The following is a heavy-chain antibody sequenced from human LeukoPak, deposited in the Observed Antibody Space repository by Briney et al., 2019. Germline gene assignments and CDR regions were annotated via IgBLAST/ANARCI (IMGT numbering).Heavy chain of an antibody. J-gene: IGHJ4*02. D-gene: IGHD1-26*01. CDR2: IIPIFATP. V-gene: IGHV1-69*13. Sequence: ASVKVSCKASGYTFTSYGISWVRQAPGQGLEWMGGIIPIFATPNYAQKFQGRVTITADESTSTAYMELSSLRSEDTAVYYCATSWTLLDYFDYWGQGTLVTVSS. CDR1: GYTFTSYG. CDR3: ATSWTLLDYFDY.